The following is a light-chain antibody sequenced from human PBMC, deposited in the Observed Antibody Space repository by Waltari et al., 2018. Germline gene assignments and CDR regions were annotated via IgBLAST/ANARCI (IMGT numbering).Light chain of an antibody. CDR3: QQSSSTPQDA. Sequence: CRAIQNINNYFSGCQQKPAKAPNLLIYAASSLHSGVPSRFSGSGACTEYTLTIISRQADDVATYYCQQSSSTPQDAFGQGTKLEIK. CDR2: AAS. V-gene: IGKV1-39*01. CDR1: QNINNY. J-gene: IGKJ2*01.